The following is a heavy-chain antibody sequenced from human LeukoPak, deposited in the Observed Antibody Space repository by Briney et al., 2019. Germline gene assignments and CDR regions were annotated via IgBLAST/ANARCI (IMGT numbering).Heavy chain of an antibody. J-gene: IGHJ4*02. CDR1: GFTFSSYA. Sequence: GGSLRLSCAASGFTFSSYAMSWVRQAPGKGLEWVSATSGSGGSTYYADSVKGRFTISRDNSKNTLYLQMNSLRAEDTAVYYCAKARGYSYGHDFDYWGQGTLVTVSS. D-gene: IGHD5-18*01. CDR2: TSGSGGST. CDR3: AKARGYSYGHDFDY. V-gene: IGHV3-23*01.